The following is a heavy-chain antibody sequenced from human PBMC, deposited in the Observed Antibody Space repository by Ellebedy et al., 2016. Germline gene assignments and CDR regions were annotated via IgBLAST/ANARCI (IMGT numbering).Heavy chain of an antibody. D-gene: IGHD4-23*01. CDR3: ERPPRNSEGY. J-gene: IGHJ4*02. Sequence: GGSLRLSCAASGFTFSSYSMNWVRQAPGKGLEWVAYFGPSGTTIYNADSVKGRFTISRDNANNSLYLHMNGLRVEDTAVYYCERPPRNSEGYWGQGTLVTVSS. CDR1: GFTFSSYS. CDR2: FGPSGTTI. V-gene: IGHV3-48*04.